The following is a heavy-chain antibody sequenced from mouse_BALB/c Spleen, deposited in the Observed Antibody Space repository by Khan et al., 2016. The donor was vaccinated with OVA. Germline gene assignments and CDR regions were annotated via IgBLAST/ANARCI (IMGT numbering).Heavy chain of an antibody. D-gene: IGHD1-1*01. CDR2: ISYSGNT. V-gene: IGHV3-2*02. CDR3: ARVYGGDFDY. J-gene: IGHJ2*01. Sequence: EVQLQESGPGLVKPSQSLSLTCTVTGYSITSDYAWNWIRQFPGNKLGWMGFISYSGNTNYNPSLKSRFSITRDTSKNQFFLQVNSVTTEDTATYYCARVYGGDFDYWGQGTTLTVSS. CDR1: GYSITSDYA.